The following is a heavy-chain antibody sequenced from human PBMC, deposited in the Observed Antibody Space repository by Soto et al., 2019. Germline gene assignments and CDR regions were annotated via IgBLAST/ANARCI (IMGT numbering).Heavy chain of an antibody. CDR3: ARDSSGGYDPSTHFDY. V-gene: IGHV3-33*01. J-gene: IGHJ4*02. D-gene: IGHD5-12*01. CDR1: GFTFSSYG. Sequence: GGSLRLSCAASGFTFSSYGMHWVRQAPGKGLEWVAVIWYDGSNKYYADSVKGRFTISRDNSKNTLYLQMNSLRAEDTAVYYCARDSSGGYDPSTHFDYWGQGTLVTVSS. CDR2: IWYDGSNK.